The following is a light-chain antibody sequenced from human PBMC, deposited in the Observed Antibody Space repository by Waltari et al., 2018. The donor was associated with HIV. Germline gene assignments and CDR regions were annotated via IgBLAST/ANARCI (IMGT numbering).Light chain of an antibody. J-gene: IGLJ2*01. CDR3: QAWDSSTVV. CDR1: TSGEQY. V-gene: IGLV3-1*01. Sequence: YDVTHRASVSVYSGQEHSINCADATSGEQYACWYQQRPGQSPVLVIYQDSKRTSAIPERFSGSNSGNTATLTISGTQAMDEADYYCQAWDSSTVVFGGGTKLTVL. CDR2: QDS.